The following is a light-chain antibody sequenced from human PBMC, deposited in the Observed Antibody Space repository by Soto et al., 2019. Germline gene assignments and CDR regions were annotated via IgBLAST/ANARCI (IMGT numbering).Light chain of an antibody. J-gene: IGLJ2*01. CDR2: EDK. CDR1: SLGDKY. CDR3: QTWDTSVV. V-gene: IGLV3-1*01. Sequence: SYELTQPPSVSVSPGQAATITCSGDSLGDKYVCWYQQKPGQSPVLVIYEDKKRPSGIPERYSGSNSGNTATLTISGTQAMDEADYYCQTWDTSVVFGGGTKLTVL.